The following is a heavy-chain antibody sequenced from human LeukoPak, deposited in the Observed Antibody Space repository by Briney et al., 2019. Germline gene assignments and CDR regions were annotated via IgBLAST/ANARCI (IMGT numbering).Heavy chain of an antibody. J-gene: IGHJ4*02. Sequence: GRSLRLSCAASGFTFSSYAMHWVRQAPGKGLEWVAVISYDGSNKYYADSVKGRFTISRDNSKNTLYLQMNSLRAEDTAVYYCARARGATTTLMGYWGQGTLVTVSS. D-gene: IGHD1-26*01. V-gene: IGHV3-30*04. CDR3: ARARGATTTLMGY. CDR2: ISYDGSNK. CDR1: GFTFSSYA.